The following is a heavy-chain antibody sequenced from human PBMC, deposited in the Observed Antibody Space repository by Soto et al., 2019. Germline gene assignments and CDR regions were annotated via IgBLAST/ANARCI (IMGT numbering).Heavy chain of an antibody. J-gene: IGHJ6*02. D-gene: IGHD3-10*01. CDR3: ARAHGFHYGMDV. CDR2: IYYSGST. V-gene: IGHV4-30-4*01. Sequence: PSETLSLTCTVSGGSISSYYGSWLRQPPGKGLEWIGYIYYSGSTYYNPSLKSRVTISVDTSKNQFSLKLSSVTAADTAVYYCARAHGFHYGMDVWGQGTTVTVSS. CDR1: GGSISSYY.